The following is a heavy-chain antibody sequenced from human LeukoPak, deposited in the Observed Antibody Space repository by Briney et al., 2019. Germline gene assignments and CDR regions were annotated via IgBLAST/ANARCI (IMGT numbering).Heavy chain of an antibody. V-gene: IGHV3-48*03. CDR3: ARLLLDDGQPGADY. Sequence: SGGSLRLSCAASGFTFSSYEMNWVRQAPGKGLEWVSYISRRGSTMYYADSVKGRFTSSRDNAKNSLQLQMNSLRAEDTAVYYCARLLLDDGQPGADYWGRGTLVIVST. J-gene: IGHJ4*02. D-gene: IGHD1-1*01. CDR2: ISRRGSTM. CDR1: GFTFSSYE.